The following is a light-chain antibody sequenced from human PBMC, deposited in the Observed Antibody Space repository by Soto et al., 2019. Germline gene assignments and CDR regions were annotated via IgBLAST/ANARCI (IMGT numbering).Light chain of an antibody. CDR2: AAS. J-gene: IGKJ2*01. CDR3: QQSYNSPPLYT. V-gene: IGKV1-39*01. CDR1: QSISTS. Sequence: DIQMTQSPSSLYASVGDRVTITCRASQSISTSLNWYQQRPGKAPNLLIFAASSLQSGVPSRFSGSGSGTDFTLTISSLQPEDFATYYCQQSYNSPPLYTFGQGTKLEI.